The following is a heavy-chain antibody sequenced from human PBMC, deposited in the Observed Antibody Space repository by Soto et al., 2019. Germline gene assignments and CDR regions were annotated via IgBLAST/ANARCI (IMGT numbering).Heavy chain of an antibody. CDR2: ISYTGIT. V-gene: IGHV4-59*11. Sequence: LLQESGPGLVKPSETLSLTCNVSGASIGAHYWHWIRQSPGKGLEWIGYISYTGITRYNLSVSSRASISVDTSKNQLYLTLTSVTAADTAVYYCASDRNGVYYFDPGGQGTLVTVSS. J-gene: IGHJ5*02. CDR3: ASDRNGVYYFDP. CDR1: GASIGAHY. D-gene: IGHD2-8*01.